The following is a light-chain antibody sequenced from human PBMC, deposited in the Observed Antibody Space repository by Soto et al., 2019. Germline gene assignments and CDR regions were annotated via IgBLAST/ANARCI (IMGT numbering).Light chain of an antibody. Sequence: QSVLTQPASVSGSPGQSITISCTGTSSDTAGYNYVSWYQQHPGKAPKLMIYEVSNRPSGVSNRFSGSQSGNTASLTISGLQAEAEADYYCSSHTSRSTYYVFGTGTKVTVL. J-gene: IGLJ1*01. CDR3: SSHTSRSTYYV. CDR2: EVS. V-gene: IGLV2-14*01. CDR1: SSDTAGYNY.